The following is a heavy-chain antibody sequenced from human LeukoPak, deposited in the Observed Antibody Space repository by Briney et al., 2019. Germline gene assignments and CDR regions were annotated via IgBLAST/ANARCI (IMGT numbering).Heavy chain of an antibody. J-gene: IGHJ5*02. CDR2: IYTSGST. CDR1: GGSISSYY. D-gene: IGHD7-27*01. V-gene: IGHV4-4*07. CDR3: ARDKLELGTLNWFDP. Sequence: SETLSLTCTVSGGSISSYYWSWIRQPAGKGLEWIGRIYTSGSTNYNPSLKSRVTMSVDTSKNQFSLKLSSVTAADTAVYYCARDKLELGTLNWFDPWGQGTLVTVSS.